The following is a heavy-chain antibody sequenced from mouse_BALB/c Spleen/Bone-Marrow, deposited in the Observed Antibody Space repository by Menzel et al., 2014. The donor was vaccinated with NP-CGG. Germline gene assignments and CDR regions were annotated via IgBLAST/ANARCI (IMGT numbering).Heavy chain of an antibody. Sequence: VQLQQSGAELAKPGAPVKMSCKASGYTFTSYWMHWVKQRPGQGLEWIGYINPSTGYTEYNQKFKDKATLTADKSSSTAYMQLSSLTSEDSAVYYCARSYYGGAMDYWGQGTSVTVSS. CDR1: GYTFTSYW. J-gene: IGHJ4*01. D-gene: IGHD2-10*01. CDR2: INPSTGYT. V-gene: IGHV1-7*01. CDR3: ARSYYGGAMDY.